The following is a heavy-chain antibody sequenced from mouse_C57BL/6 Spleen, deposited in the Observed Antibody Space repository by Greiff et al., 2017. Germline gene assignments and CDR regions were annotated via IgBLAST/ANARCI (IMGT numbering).Heavy chain of an antibody. V-gene: IGHV1-4*01. CDR2: INPSSGYT. J-gene: IGHJ1*03. CDR3: ARHYGSSHWYFDV. CDR1: GYTFTSYT. D-gene: IGHD1-1*01. Sequence: VQLQQSGAELARPGASVKMSCKASGYTFTSYTMHWVKQRPGQGLEWIGYINPSSGYTKYNQKFKDKATLTADKSSSTAYMQLSSMTSEDSAVYYCARHYGSSHWYFDVGGTGTTVTVSS.